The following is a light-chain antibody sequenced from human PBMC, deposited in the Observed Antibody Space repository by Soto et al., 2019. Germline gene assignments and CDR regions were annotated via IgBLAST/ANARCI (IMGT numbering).Light chain of an antibody. CDR2: GAS. V-gene: IGKV3-20*01. J-gene: IGKJ1*01. CDR1: QSVSSSY. CDR3: QQYGRSPPWT. Sequence: EIVLTQSPGTLSLSPGERATLSCRASQSVSSSYLAWYQQKPGQAPRLLIYGASSRATGIPDRFSGSGSGKVSTLTISILEPEDFVEYYCQQYGRSPPWTFGQGTKVEIK.